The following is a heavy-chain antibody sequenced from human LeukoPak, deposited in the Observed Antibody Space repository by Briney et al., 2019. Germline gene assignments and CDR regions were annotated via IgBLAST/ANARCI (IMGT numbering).Heavy chain of an antibody. J-gene: IGHJ5*02. CDR1: GYSISSGYY. CDR2: IYHSGST. CDR3: ARGGHGKYNWFDP. V-gene: IGHV4-38-2*02. D-gene: IGHD1-26*01. Sequence: SETLSLTCTVSGYSISSGYYWGWIRQPPGKGLEWIGSIYHSGSTNYNPSLKSRFTISVDTSKNQFSLKLSSVTDADTAVYYCARGGHGKYNWFDPWGQGTLVTVSS.